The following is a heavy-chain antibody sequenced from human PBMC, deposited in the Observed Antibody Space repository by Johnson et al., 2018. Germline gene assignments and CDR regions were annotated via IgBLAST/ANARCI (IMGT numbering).Heavy chain of an antibody. D-gene: IGHD7-27*01. CDR1: GGSISSYY. J-gene: IGHJ3*02. CDR2: IYYSGST. CDR3: ARPLGNRVYDAFDI. Sequence: QVQLQESGPGLVKPSETXSLTCTVSGGSISSYYWSWIRQPPGKGLEWIGYIYYSGSTNYNPSLKSRVTLSVDTSKNQFSLKLSSVTAADTAVYYCARPLGNRVYDAFDIWGQGTMVTVSS. V-gene: IGHV4-59*01.